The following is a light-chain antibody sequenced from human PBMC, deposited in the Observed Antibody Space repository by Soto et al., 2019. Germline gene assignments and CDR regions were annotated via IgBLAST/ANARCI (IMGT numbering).Light chain of an antibody. J-gene: IGLJ2*01. Sequence: LTQPHSVSESPGKTVTISCTRSSGSIASNYVQWYQQRPGSAPTTVIYEDNQRPSGVPDRFSGSIDSSSNSASLTISRLKTEDEADYYCQSYDSSNVVFGGGTKLTVL. CDR3: QSYDSSNVV. CDR1: SGSIASNY. V-gene: IGLV6-57*03. CDR2: EDN.